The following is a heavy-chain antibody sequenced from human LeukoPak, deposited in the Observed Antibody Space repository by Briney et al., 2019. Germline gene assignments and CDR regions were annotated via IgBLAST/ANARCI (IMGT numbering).Heavy chain of an antibody. CDR3: AAENDYIWRSYRSLDI. CDR1: GFSFTDSA. J-gene: IGHJ3*02. D-gene: IGHD3-16*02. CDR2: IVVGSGDT. Sequence: ASVKVSCEASGFSFTDSAIQWVRQTRGQRLEWIGWIVVGSGDTNYAQKFQERVTITRDMSTSTAYMELRSLTYEDTAVYYCAAENDYIWRSYRSLDIWGQGTMVTVSS. V-gene: IGHV1-58*02.